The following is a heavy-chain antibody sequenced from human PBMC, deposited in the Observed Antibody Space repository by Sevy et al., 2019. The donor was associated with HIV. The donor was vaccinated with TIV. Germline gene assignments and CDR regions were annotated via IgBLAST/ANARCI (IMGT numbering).Heavy chain of an antibody. CDR1: GYSFTGFY. CDR2: INPNNGDA. J-gene: IGHJ4*02. Sequence: ASVKVSCKASGYSFTGFYIHWMRQAPGQGLEWMGWINPNNGDAKYAQKYQGRVTMTRDTSATPTYMELTSLRSDDTAMYYCVRGYFGSGSYRLLYWGQGAPVTVSS. CDR3: VRGYFGSGSYRLLY. D-gene: IGHD3-10*01. V-gene: IGHV1-2*02.